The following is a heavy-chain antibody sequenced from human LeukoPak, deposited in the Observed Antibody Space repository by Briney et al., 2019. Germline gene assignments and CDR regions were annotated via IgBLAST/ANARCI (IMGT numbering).Heavy chain of an antibody. J-gene: IGHJ5*02. Sequence: KPSETLSLTCTVSGGSISSYYWSWIRQPPGKGLEWIGHVYNSGRANHNPSLNSRVSISVDTSRNQLSLNLTSVTAADTAVYYCARDMVDRDMVKSLGWFDPWGQGTLVTVSS. CDR1: GGSISSYY. CDR3: ARDMVDRDMVKSLGWFDP. V-gene: IGHV4-59*01. CDR2: VYNSGRA. D-gene: IGHD5-18*01.